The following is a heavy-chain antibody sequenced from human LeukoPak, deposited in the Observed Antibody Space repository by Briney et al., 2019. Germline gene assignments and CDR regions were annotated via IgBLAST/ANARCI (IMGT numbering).Heavy chain of an antibody. D-gene: IGHD3-22*01. Sequence: GGSLRLSCAASGFTFSSYVMSWVRQAPGKGLERVSAISDSGGRAYYADSVKGRFTISRDNSKNTLYLQMNSLRAEDTAVYYCAKETVVVITSPTYFDYWGQGALVTVSS. CDR3: AKETVVVITSPTYFDY. CDR1: GFTFSSYV. J-gene: IGHJ4*02. CDR2: ISDSGGRA. V-gene: IGHV3-23*01.